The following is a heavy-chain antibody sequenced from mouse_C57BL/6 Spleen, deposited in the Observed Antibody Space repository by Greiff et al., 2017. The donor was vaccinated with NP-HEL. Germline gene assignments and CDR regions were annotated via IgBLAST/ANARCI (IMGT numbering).Heavy chain of an antibody. CDR1: GYTFTSYW. Sequence: VQLQQPGAELVKPGASVKLSCKASGYTFTSYWMHWVKQRPGQGLEWIGMIHPNSGSTNYNKKFKSKATLTVDKSSSTAYMQLSSLTSEDSAVYYCASTYGLYYFDYWGQGTTLTVSS. CDR3: ASTYGLYYFDY. CDR2: IHPNSGST. J-gene: IGHJ2*01. V-gene: IGHV1-64*01. D-gene: IGHD1-1*02.